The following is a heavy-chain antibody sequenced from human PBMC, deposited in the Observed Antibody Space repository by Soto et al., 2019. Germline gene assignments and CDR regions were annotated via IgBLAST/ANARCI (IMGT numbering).Heavy chain of an antibody. V-gene: IGHV3-33*01. D-gene: IGHD3-3*01. J-gene: IGHJ6*02. CDR3: ARDATYYDFWSGYTLDYGMDV. Sequence: VGSLRLSCAASGFTFSSYGMHWVRQAPGKGLEWVAVIWYDGSNKYYADSVKGRFTISRDNSKNTLYLQMNSLRAEDTAVYYCARDATYYDFWSGYTLDYGMDVWGQGTTVTVSS. CDR2: IWYDGSNK. CDR1: GFTFSSYG.